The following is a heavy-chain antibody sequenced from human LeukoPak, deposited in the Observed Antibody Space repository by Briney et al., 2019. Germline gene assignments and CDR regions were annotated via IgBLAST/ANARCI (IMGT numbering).Heavy chain of an antibody. CDR1: GFTFSTYA. Sequence: PGGSLRLSCAASGFTFSTYAMSWVRQAPGKGPEWVSAIRDSGGSTNYADSMKGRFTISRDNSNNAVYLQMNSLRAEDTAVYYCAKNVKAYFFDYWDQGILVTVSS. CDR3: AKNVKAYFFDY. V-gene: IGHV3-23*01. D-gene: IGHD3-16*01. J-gene: IGHJ4*02. CDR2: IRDSGGST.